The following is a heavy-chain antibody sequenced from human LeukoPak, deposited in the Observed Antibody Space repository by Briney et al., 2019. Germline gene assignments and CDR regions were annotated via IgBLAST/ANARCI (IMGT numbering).Heavy chain of an antibody. CDR3: APNRITMIVAAGAFAI. D-gene: IGHD3-22*01. V-gene: IGHV1-24*01. Sequence: ASVKVSCKVSGYTLTELSMHWVGQAPGKEREGMGGFDPEDGETIYAQKFQGRLTMPEDTSTDTAYMQLSRLRSEDTHVYYRAPNRITMIVAAGAFAIWGQGTMVTVSS. J-gene: IGHJ3*02. CDR2: FDPEDGET. CDR1: GYTLTELS.